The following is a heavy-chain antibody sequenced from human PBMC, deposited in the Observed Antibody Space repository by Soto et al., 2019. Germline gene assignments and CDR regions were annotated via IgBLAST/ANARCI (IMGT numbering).Heavy chain of an antibody. J-gene: IGHJ6*02. CDR1: GFTFSSYG. D-gene: IGHD3-22*01. CDR2: ISGSGAGT. V-gene: IGHV3-23*01. Sequence: PGGSLRLSCAASGFTFSSYGMSWVRQAPGKGLEGVSSISGSGAGTYYADSVRGRFTISRDNSKNTLYLRVSSLRAEDTALYYCARIYDGSGIVFWGQGTKVTVSS. CDR3: ARIYDGSGIVF.